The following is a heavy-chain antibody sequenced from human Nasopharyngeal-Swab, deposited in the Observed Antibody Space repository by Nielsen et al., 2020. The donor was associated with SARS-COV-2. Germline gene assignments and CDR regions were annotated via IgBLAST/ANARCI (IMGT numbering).Heavy chain of an antibody. Sequence: GGSLRLSCAASGFTFSNAWMSWVRQAPGKGLEWVGRIKSKTDGGTTDYAAPVKGRFTISRDDSKNTLYLQMDSLKTEDTAVYYCTTDGVRSPTMFDYWGQGTLVTVSS. CDR1: GFTFSNAW. J-gene: IGHJ4*02. CDR3: TTDGVRSPTMFDY. D-gene: IGHD4-17*01. V-gene: IGHV3-15*01. CDR2: IKSKTDGGTT.